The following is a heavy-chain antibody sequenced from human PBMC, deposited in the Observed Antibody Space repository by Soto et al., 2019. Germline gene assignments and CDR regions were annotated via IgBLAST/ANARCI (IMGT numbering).Heavy chain of an antibody. J-gene: IGHJ4*02. CDR2: ISHTGST. CDR3: ASSNSNYALFDY. V-gene: IGHV4-30-2*01. Sequence: SETLSLTCAVSGGSISSGGYSWSWIRQPPGKGLEWIGYISHTGSTYYNPSLKSRVTISVGTSKNQFSLKLSSVTAADTAVYYCASSNSNYALFDYWGQGTLVTVSS. CDR1: GGSISSGGYS. D-gene: IGHD4-4*01.